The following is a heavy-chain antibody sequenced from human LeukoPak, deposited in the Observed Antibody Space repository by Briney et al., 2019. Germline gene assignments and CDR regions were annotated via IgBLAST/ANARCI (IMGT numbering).Heavy chain of an antibody. CDR3: ARGGYNYPYYFDY. J-gene: IGHJ4*02. D-gene: IGHD5-24*01. CDR1: HYSISSGYY. CDR2: IYHSGSA. V-gene: IGHV4-38-2*02. Sequence: SETLSLTCTVSHYSISSGYYWGWIRQPPGKGLEWIGTIYHSGSAYSNPSLKSRVTMSVDTSKNQFSLKLSSVTAADTAVYYCARGGYNYPYYFDYWGQGTLVTVSS.